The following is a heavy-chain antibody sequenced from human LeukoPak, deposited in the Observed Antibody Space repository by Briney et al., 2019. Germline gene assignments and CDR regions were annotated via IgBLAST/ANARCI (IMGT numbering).Heavy chain of an antibody. J-gene: IGHJ4*02. V-gene: IGHV3-74*01. CDR2: INSDGSNK. CDR3: TRPYYCGSGSTPH. CDR1: GFTFSTYW. Sequence: GGSLRLSCAVSGFTFSTYWMHWVRQAPGKGLVWVSLINSDGSNKIYADSVKGRFTISRDNAKNTLYLQMNSLRAEDTAVYYCTRPYYCGSGSTPHWGQGTLVTVSS. D-gene: IGHD3-10*01.